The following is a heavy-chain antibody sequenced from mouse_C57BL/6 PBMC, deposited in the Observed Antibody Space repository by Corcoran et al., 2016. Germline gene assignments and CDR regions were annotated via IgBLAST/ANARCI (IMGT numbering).Heavy chain of an antibody. CDR2: INPNNGGT. CDR1: GYTFTDYN. Sequence: EVQLQQSGPELVKPGASVKIPCKASGYTFTDYNMDWVKQSHGKSLEWIGDINPNNGGTIYNQKFKGKATLTVDKSSSTAYMELRSLTSEDTAVYYCARRLYYSNFYYYAMDYWGQGTSVTVSS. CDR3: ARRLYYSNFYYYAMDY. V-gene: IGHV1-18*01. J-gene: IGHJ4*01. D-gene: IGHD2-5*01.